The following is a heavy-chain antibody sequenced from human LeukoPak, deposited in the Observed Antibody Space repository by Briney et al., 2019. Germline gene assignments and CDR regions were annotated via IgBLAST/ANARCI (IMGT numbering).Heavy chain of an antibody. CDR3: ARGSLLRYFDWLSPGT. CDR1: GFTFGDCA. CDR2: VSHDTSTE. D-gene: IGHD3-9*01. J-gene: IGHJ5*02. Sequence: GGSLRLSCAASGFTFGDCAMHWVRQAPGKGLECVAVVSHDTSTEYYGDSVRGRFTISRDNSKNTLYLQMNSLKVEDTAVYYCARGSLLRYFDWLSPGTWGQGTVVTVSS. V-gene: IGHV3-30-3*01.